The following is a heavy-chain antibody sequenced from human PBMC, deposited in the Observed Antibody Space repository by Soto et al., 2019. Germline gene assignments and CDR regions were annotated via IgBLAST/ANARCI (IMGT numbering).Heavy chain of an antibody. Sequence: QVQLQESGPGLVKPSGTLSLTCAVSGGSISSSNWWSWVRQPPGKGLEWIGEIYHSGSTNYNPSLKSRVPIAVDMSKNQFSLKLSSVTAADTAVYYCASDYGDYVGWYFDLWGRGTLVTVSS. D-gene: IGHD4-17*01. CDR1: GGSISSSNW. CDR2: IYHSGST. J-gene: IGHJ2*01. V-gene: IGHV4-4*02. CDR3: ASDYGDYVGWYFDL.